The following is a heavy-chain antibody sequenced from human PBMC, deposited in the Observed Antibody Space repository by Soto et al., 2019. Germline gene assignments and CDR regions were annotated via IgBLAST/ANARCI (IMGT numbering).Heavy chain of an antibody. CDR3: ARHKYSSRKVDDAFDI. CDR2: IYSGDSES. D-gene: IGHD2-2*01. J-gene: IGHJ3*02. V-gene: IGHV5-51*01. Sequence: GESLTISCKGSGYTFTRHWIAWVRQTPGKGLEWMGIIYSGDSESRYSTSFQGQVTISADKSISTAYLQWNSLKASDTAMYYCARHKYSSRKVDDAFDIWGQGTKETVSS. CDR1: GYTFTRHW.